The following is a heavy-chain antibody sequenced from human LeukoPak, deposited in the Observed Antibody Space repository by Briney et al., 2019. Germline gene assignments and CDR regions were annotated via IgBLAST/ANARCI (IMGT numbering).Heavy chain of an antibody. CDR3: ARDRGPFGY. V-gene: IGHV4-59*01. CDR2: IYYSGNT. J-gene: IGHJ4*02. D-gene: IGHD3-10*01. Sequence: ASETLSVTCTVSGGSISSYYWSWIRQPPGKGLEWIGYIYYSGNTNYNPSLQSRVTISVDTSKNQFSLKLGSVTAAGTAVYYCARDRGPFGYWGQGTLVTVSS. CDR1: GGSISSYY.